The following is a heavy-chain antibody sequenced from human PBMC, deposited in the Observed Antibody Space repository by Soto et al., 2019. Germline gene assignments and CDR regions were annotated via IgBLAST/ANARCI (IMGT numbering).Heavy chain of an antibody. Sequence: GESLKISCNGSGYSFTIYWIGWVRQMPGKGLEWMGIIYPGDSDTRYSPSFQGQVTISADKSISTAYLQWSSLKASDTAMYYCARIDCSGGSCYSGDYYYYGMDVWGQGTTVTVSS. V-gene: IGHV5-51*01. CDR3: ARIDCSGGSCYSGDYYYYGMDV. CDR1: GYSFTIYW. J-gene: IGHJ6*02. D-gene: IGHD2-15*01. CDR2: IYPGDSDT.